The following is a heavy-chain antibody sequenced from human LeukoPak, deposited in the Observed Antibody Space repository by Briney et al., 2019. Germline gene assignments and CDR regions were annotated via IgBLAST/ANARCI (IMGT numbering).Heavy chain of an antibody. J-gene: IGHJ4*02. Sequence: GGPLRLSCAASGFSFRNYGMHWVRQAPGKGLEWVAVIWYDGSNKYYAAAVKARFTITRDKSKNTMDLQMNSLRVEDTAVYYWARDGVLPGQIQVFDYWGQGTLVTVSS. V-gene: IGHV3-33*08. D-gene: IGHD5-18*01. CDR1: GFSFRNYG. CDR2: IWYDGSNK. CDR3: ARDGVLPGQIQVFDY.